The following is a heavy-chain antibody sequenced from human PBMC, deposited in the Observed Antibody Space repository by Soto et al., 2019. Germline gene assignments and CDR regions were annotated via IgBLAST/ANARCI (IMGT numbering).Heavy chain of an antibody. CDR1: GYTFTDFA. CDR2: INVGNGNT. V-gene: IGHV1-3*01. CDR3: AREGAHYAPFDL. Sequence: QAQLVQSGAEAKQPGASVRVSCKASGYTFTDFALHWVHQAPGQGLEWMGWINVGNGNTGYSRKFQGRVTIDRDMSATTAYIEVTSLTSEDTAIYYCAREGAHYAPFDLWGQGTLVTVSS. D-gene: IGHD3-16*01. J-gene: IGHJ4*02.